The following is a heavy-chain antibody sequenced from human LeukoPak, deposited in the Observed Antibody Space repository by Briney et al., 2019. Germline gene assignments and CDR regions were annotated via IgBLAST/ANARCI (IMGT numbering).Heavy chain of an antibody. CDR2: IIPIFGIA. V-gene: IGHV1-69*04. Sequence: GASVKVSCKASGGTFSSYAISWERQAPGQGLEWMGRIIPIFGIANYAQKFQGRVTITADKSTSTAYMELSSLRSEDTAVYYCASRYCSSTSCYKGSYYYYGMDVWGQGTTVTVSS. D-gene: IGHD2-2*02. CDR3: ASRYCSSTSCYKGSYYYYGMDV. CDR1: GGTFSSYA. J-gene: IGHJ6*02.